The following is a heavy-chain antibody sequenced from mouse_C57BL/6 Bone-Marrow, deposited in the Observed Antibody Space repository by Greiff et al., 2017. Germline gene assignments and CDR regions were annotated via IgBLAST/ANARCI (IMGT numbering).Heavy chain of an antibody. CDR3: ARDESYYYGHWYFDV. CDR2: ISYDGSN. D-gene: IGHD1-1*01. J-gene: IGHJ1*03. CDR1: GYSITSGYY. V-gene: IGHV3-6*01. Sequence: DVQLQESGPGLVKPSQSLSLTCSVTGYSITSGYYWNWIRQFPGNKLEWMGYISYDGSNNYNPSLKNRISITRDTSKNQFFLKLNSVTTEDTATXYCARDESYYYGHWYFDVWGTGTTVTVSS.